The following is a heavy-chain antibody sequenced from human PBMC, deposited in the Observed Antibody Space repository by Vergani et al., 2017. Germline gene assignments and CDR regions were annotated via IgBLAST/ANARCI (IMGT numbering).Heavy chain of an antibody. CDR3: ATVYLRDDYGDYVWFDP. D-gene: IGHD4-17*01. CDR2: FDPEDGET. J-gene: IGHJ5*02. Sequence: QVQLVQSGAEVKKPGASVKVSCKVSGYTLTELSMHWVRQAPGKGIEWMGGFDPEDGETIYAQKFQGRVTMTEDTSTDTAYMELSSLRSEDTAVYYCATVYLRDDYGDYVWFDPWGQGPLVTVSS. CDR1: GYTLTELS. V-gene: IGHV1-24*01.